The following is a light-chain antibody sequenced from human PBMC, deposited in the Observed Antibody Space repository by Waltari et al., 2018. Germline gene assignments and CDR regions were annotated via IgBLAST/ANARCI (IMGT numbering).Light chain of an antibody. CDR2: NAS. J-gene: IGKJ4*01. Sequence: DIQMTQSPSTLSASVGDRVTITCRASQSISSWLAWYQQKPGKAPKLLVYNASSLESGVPSRFSGSGSGTEFTLTISSLQPDDFATYYCQQYNSYLLTFGGGTKVEIK. CDR3: QQYNSYLLT. V-gene: IGKV1-5*01. CDR1: QSISSW.